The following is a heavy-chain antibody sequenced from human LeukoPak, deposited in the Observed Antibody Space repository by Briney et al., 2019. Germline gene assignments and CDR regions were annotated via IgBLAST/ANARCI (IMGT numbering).Heavy chain of an antibody. CDR2: IDGNGGST. CDR3: AKDETYYDFWSGFGPKGAFDI. J-gene: IGHJ3*02. Sequence: PGGSLRLSCAASGFTFSSYVMHWVRQAPGKGLEYVSTIDGNGGSTYYANSVKGRFTISRDNSKNTLYLQMNSLRAEDTAVYYCAKDETYYDFWSGFGPKGAFDIWGQGTMVTVSS. V-gene: IGHV3-64*01. CDR1: GFTFSSYV. D-gene: IGHD3-3*01.